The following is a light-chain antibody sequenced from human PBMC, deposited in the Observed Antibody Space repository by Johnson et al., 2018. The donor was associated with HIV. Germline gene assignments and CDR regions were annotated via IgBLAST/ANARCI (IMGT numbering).Light chain of an antibody. CDR2: DKN. Sequence: QSILTQPPSVSAAPGQKVTISCSGSSSDMGNYAVSWYQQLPGTAPKLLIFDKNKRPSGIPDRFSASQSGTSATLDLTGLQTGDEADYYCGTWDTSLSAFYVFGTGTKVTVL. CDR3: GTWDTSLSAFYV. V-gene: IGLV1-51*01. CDR1: SSDMGNYA. J-gene: IGLJ1*01.